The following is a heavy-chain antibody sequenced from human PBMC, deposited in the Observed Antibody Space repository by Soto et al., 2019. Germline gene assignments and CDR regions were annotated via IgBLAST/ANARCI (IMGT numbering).Heavy chain of an antibody. CDR1: GFTFSSYG. Sequence: GGSLRLSCAASGFTFSSYGMHWVRQAPGKGLEWVAVIWYDGSNKYYADSVKGRFTISRDNSKNTLYLQMNSLRAEDTAVYYCARDWEAPDVDTPGHWGQGTLVTVSS. CDR3: ARDWEAPDVDTPGH. J-gene: IGHJ4*02. CDR2: IWYDGSNK. V-gene: IGHV3-33*01. D-gene: IGHD5-18*01.